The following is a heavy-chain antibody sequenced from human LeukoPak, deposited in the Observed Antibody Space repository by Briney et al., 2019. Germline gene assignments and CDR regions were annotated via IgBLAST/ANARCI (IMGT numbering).Heavy chain of an antibody. CDR3: ARDGYGGNSAVDP. D-gene: IGHD4-23*01. CDR1: GGSINSDYYY. V-gene: IGHV4-31*03. CDR2: IYHGGTT. Sequence: SETLSLTCTVSGGSINSDYYYWSWIRQHPGRGLEWIGYIYHGGTTYYNPPLESRVTISIDTSKNQFSLTLYSVTAADTAVYYCARDGYGGNSAVDPWGQGTLVTVSS. J-gene: IGHJ5*02.